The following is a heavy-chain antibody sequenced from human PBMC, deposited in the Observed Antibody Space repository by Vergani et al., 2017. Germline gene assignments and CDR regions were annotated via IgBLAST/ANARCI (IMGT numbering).Heavy chain of an antibody. CDR3: TRDPLDSTTCPFPLLEMDV. J-gene: IGHJ6*02. D-gene: IGHD6-13*01. CDR2: FYSGGGI. V-gene: IGHV4-61*02. CDR1: GGSISSGGHY. Sequence: QVQLQESGPGLVRPSQTLSLTCTVSGGSISSGGHYWSWFRQSAGKGLEWIGRFYSGGGINYNPSLESRVTISVDTSKNQFPLHLTSVTAADTAVYYGTRDPLDSTTCPFPLLEMDVWGQGTTVTVSS.